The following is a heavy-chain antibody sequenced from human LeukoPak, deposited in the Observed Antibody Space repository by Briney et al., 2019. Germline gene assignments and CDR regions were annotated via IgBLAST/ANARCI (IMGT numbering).Heavy chain of an antibody. V-gene: IGHV4-34*01. Sequence: SETLSLTCAVYGGSFSGYYWSWIRQPPGKGLEWIGEINHSGSTNYNPSLRSRVTISVDTSKNQFSLKLNSVTAADTAVYYCARDYYDSRGEAFDIWGQGTLVTVSS. CDR1: GGSFSGYY. CDR2: INHSGST. J-gene: IGHJ4*02. CDR3: ARDYYDSRGEAFDI. D-gene: IGHD3-22*01.